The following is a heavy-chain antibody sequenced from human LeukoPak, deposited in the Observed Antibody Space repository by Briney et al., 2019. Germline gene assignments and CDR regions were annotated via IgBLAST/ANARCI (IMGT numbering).Heavy chain of an antibody. J-gene: IGHJ6*03. CDR3: ARGVRSHFYDYSGLYYYYLDL. CDR2: IIPIFGST. CDR1: GYTFTGYY. Sequence: GASVKVSXKASGYTFTGYYMHWVRQAPGQGLEWMGRIIPIFGSTDYSQKFQGRVTITTDEPATIVYMELSSLRSDDTAVYYCARGVRSHFYDYSGLYYYYLDLWGKGTTVTVSS. D-gene: IGHD3-16*01. V-gene: IGHV1-69*05.